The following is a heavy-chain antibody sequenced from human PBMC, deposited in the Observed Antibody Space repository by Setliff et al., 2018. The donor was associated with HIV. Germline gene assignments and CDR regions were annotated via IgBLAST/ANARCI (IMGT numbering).Heavy chain of an antibody. V-gene: IGHV1-58*01. CDR2: IVVGSGNT. Sequence: SVKVSCKASGFTFTSSAVQWVRQARGQRLEWIGWIVVGSGNTNYAQKFQERVTITRDMSTSTAYMELSSLRSEDTAVYYCAAGYLRYSSGWYYFDYWGQGTLVTVSS. CDR3: AAGYLRYSSGWYYFDY. D-gene: IGHD6-19*01. J-gene: IGHJ4*02. CDR1: GFTFTSSA.